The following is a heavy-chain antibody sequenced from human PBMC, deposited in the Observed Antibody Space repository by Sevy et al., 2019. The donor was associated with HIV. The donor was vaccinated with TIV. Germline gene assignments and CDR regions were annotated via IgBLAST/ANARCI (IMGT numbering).Heavy chain of an antibody. CDR3: ARALVVVPAATLGY. Sequence: GGSLRLSCAASRFILSDYYMSWIRQAPGKGLEWISYISGSGDTIYYADSVKGRFTISRDNTKNSLYLQMNSLRAEDTAVYYCARALVVVPAATLGYWGQGTLVTVSS. CDR1: RFILSDYY. CDR2: ISGSGDTI. J-gene: IGHJ4*02. D-gene: IGHD2-2*01. V-gene: IGHV3-11*04.